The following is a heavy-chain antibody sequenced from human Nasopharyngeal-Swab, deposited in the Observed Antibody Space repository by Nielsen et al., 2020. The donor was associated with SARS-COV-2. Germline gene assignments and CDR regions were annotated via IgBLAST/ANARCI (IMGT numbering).Heavy chain of an antibody. CDR3: ASMRPRYYYGMDV. V-gene: IGHV4-34*01. D-gene: IGHD3-16*01. Sequence: WIRQPPGKGLEWIWAINHSGSTNYNPSLKSRVTISVDTSKNQFSLKLSSVTAADTAVYYCASMRPRYYYGMDVWGQGTTVTVSS. CDR2: INHSGST. J-gene: IGHJ6*02.